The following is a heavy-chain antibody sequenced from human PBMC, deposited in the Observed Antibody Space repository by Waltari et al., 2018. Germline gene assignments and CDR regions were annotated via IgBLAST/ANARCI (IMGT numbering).Heavy chain of an antibody. CDR1: VGTFSSYA. D-gene: IGHD3-10*01. Sequence: QVQLVQSGAEVRKPGSSVKVACKASVGTFSSYAISWVRPAPGQELEWMGGTIPTVGTANDAQKFQGRVTMTTDESTSTAYMELSSLRSVDTAVYYCARVVRGVLLADYWGQGTLVTVSS. CDR3: ARVVRGVLLADY. J-gene: IGHJ4*02. V-gene: IGHV1-69*01. CDR2: TIPTVGTA.